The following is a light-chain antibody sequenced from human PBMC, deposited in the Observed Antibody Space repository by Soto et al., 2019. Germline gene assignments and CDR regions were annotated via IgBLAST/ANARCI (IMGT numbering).Light chain of an antibody. V-gene: IGKV3-15*01. Sequence: EIVMTQSRATLSVSPGERATLSCRSSQSVSSNLAWYQQKPGQAPRLLIYGASTRATGIPARFSGSGSGTEFTLTISSLQSEDFAVYYCQQYNNWPFTFGQGTRME. CDR2: GAS. CDR3: QQYNNWPFT. CDR1: QSVSSN. J-gene: IGKJ5*01.